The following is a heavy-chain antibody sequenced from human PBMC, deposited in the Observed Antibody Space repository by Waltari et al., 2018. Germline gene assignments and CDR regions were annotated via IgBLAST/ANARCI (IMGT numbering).Heavy chain of an antibody. CDR3: AKDRYSSSSGYYYMDV. CDR1: GFTFSSYG. Sequence: QVQLVESGGGVVQPGGSLRLSCAASGFTFSSYGMHWVRQAPGKGLGWVAFIRYDGSNKYYADSVKGRFTISRDNSKNTLYLQMNSLRAEDTAVYYCAKDRYSSSSGYYYMDVWGKGTTVTVSS. D-gene: IGHD6-6*01. J-gene: IGHJ6*03. CDR2: IRYDGSNK. V-gene: IGHV3-30*02.